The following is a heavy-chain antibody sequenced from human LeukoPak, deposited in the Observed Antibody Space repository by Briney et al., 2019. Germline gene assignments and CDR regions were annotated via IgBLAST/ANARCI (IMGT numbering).Heavy chain of an antibody. CDR1: GFTFSSYA. CDR2: IYYSGST. D-gene: IGHD3-10*01. Sequence: LRLSCAASGFTFSSYAMSWVRQHPGKGLEWIGYIYYSGSTYYNPSLKSRVTISVDTSKNQFSLKLSSVTAADTAVYYCARDRHYYGSGSYYPYYGMDVWGQGTTVTVSS. CDR3: ARDRHYYGSGSYYPYYGMDV. V-gene: IGHV4-31*02. J-gene: IGHJ6*02.